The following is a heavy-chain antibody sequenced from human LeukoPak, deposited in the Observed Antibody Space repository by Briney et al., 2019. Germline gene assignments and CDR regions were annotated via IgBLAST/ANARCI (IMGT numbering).Heavy chain of an antibody. CDR1: GYRFTDYW. CDR2: IYPGDSDT. D-gene: IGHD5-24*01. J-gene: IGHJ6*03. V-gene: IGHV5-51*01. CDR3: ARRGKMNYYYYYMDV. Sequence: GESLKISCKGSGYRFTDYWIGWVRQMPGKGLEWMGIIYPGDSDTRYSPSFQGQVTISADKSISTAYLQWSSLKASDTAMYYCARRGKMNYYYYYMDVWGKGTTVTVSS.